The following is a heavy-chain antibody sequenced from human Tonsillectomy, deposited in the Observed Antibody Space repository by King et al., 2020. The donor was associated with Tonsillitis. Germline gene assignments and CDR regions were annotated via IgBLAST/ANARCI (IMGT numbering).Heavy chain of an antibody. V-gene: IGHV3-23*04. D-gene: IGHD5-24*01. CDR3: AKGWVEMDA. CDR2: ISGSAGGT. J-gene: IGHJ4*02. Sequence: VQLVESGGGLVQPGGSLRLSCAASGFTFSSCAMTWVRQAPGMRLEWVSAISGSAGGTYYADSVRGRFPISRDNSKNTLYLQMNSLRAEDTAVYYCAKGWVEMDAWGQGTLVTVSS. CDR1: GFTFSSCA.